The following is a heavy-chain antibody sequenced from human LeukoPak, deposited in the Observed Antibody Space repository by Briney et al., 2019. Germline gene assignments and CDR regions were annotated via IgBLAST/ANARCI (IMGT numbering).Heavy chain of an antibody. CDR1: GFTFSSYG. Sequence: SGRSLRLSCAASGFTFSSYGMHWVRQAPGKGLEWVAIIWHDGTYKYYVDSVKGRFTISRDNSKNTLYLQMNSLRAEDTAVYYCSRDCGTNGLNDRGYFDYWGQGTLVTVSS. D-gene: IGHD1-1*01. J-gene: IGHJ4*02. CDR3: SRDCGTNGLNDRGYFDY. CDR2: IWHDGTYK. V-gene: IGHV3-33*01.